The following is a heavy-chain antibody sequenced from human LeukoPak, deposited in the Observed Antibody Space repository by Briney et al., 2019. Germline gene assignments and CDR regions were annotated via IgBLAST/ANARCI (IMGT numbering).Heavy chain of an antibody. D-gene: IGHD6-19*01. CDR2: ISGSGGCT. Sequence: GGSLRLSCAASGFTFSSYAMSWVRQAPWKWLEWVSAISGSGGCTYYADSVKGRFTIFRDSSKNTLYLQMNSRTTEDTAVDYCAKGASGGYYFDYWGQGTLVTVSS. CDR1: GFTFSSYA. CDR3: AKGASGGYYFDY. J-gene: IGHJ4*02. V-gene: IGHV3-23*01.